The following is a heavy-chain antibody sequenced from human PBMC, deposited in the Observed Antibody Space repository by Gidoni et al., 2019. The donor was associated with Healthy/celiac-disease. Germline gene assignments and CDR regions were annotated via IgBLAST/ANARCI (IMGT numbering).Heavy chain of an antibody. D-gene: IGHD6-19*01. Sequence: QVQLVESGGGVVQPGRYLRLSCAASGFTFSSYGMHWVRQAPGKGLEWVAVISYDGSNKYYADSVKGRFTISRDNSKNTLYLQMNSLRAEDTAVYYCAKDRSIAVAGTWYFQHWGQGTLVTVSS. CDR3: AKDRSIAVAGTWYFQH. V-gene: IGHV3-30*18. J-gene: IGHJ1*01. CDR2: ISYDGSNK. CDR1: GFTFSSYG.